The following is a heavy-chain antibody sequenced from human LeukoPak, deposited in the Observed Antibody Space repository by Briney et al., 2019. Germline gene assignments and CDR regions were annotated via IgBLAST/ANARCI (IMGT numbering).Heavy chain of an antibody. CDR1: GFSFTDYS. Sequence: GGSLRLSCAASGFSFTDYSLHWVRQAPGKGLEWVASISDTSYYIYYAESVKGRFTISRDNAKNSLYLQMNSLRAEDTAVYYCARGLAFDYWGQGTLVTVSS. V-gene: IGHV3-21*01. CDR2: ISDTSYYI. J-gene: IGHJ4*02. CDR3: ARGLAFDY.